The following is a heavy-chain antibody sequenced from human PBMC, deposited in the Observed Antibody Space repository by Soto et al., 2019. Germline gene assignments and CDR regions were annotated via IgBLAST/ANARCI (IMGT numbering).Heavy chain of an antibody. CDR1: GYTFTSYG. CDR2: NSAYNGNT. V-gene: IGHV1-18*01. J-gene: IGHJ5*02. Sequence: GASVKVSCKASGYTFTSYGISWVRQAPGQGLEWMGWNSAYNGNTNYAQKLQGRVTMTADTSTSTAYMELRSLRSDDTAVYYCARRFVVVAAKRAHNWFDPWGQGTLVTVSS. D-gene: IGHD2-15*01. CDR3: ARRFVVVAAKRAHNWFDP.